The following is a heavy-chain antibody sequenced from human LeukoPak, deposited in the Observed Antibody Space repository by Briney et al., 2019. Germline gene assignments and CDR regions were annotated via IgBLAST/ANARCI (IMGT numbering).Heavy chain of an antibody. CDR1: GFTFSSYA. V-gene: IGHV3-23*01. Sequence: GGSLRLSCAASGFTFSSYAMSWVRQAPGKGLEWVSAISGSGGSTYYADSVKGRFTISRDNSKNTLYLQMNSLRADDTAVYYCAKDVEGSYYGSGSYTLYYFDYWGQGTLVTVSS. CDR2: ISGSGGST. D-gene: IGHD3-10*01. J-gene: IGHJ4*02. CDR3: AKDVEGSYYGSGSYTLYYFDY.